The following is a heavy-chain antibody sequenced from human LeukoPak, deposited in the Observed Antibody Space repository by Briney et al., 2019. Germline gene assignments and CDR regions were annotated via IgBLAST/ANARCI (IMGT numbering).Heavy chain of an antibody. CDR2: MNPNSGNT. CDR1: GYTFTSYD. Sequence: GASVKVSCKASGYTFTSYDINWVRQAAGQGLEWMGYMNPNSGNTGYAQKFHGRVTITRNTSISTAYMELSSLRSEDTAVYYCARAMVRGVINPPVHHYMDVWGKGTTVTVSS. D-gene: IGHD3-10*01. V-gene: IGHV1-8*03. J-gene: IGHJ6*03. CDR3: ARAMVRGVINPPVHHYMDV.